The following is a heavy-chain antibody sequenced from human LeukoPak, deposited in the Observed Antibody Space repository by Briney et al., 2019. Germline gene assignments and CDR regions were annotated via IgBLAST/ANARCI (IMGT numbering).Heavy chain of an antibody. D-gene: IGHD1-1*01. CDR2: IIPILGVA. J-gene: IGHJ4*02. V-gene: IGHV1-69*04. Sequence: SVKVSCKASGGTFSSYAISWVRQAPGQGLEWMGRIIPILGVANYAQKFQGRVTITADKSTSTAYMELSSLRSEDTAVYYCAIEGKTTNPYWGQGTLVTVSS. CDR1: GGTFSSYA. CDR3: AIEGKTTNPY.